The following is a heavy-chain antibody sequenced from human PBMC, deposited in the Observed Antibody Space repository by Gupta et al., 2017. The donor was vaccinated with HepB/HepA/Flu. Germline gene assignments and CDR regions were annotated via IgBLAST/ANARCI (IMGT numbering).Heavy chain of an antibody. D-gene: IGHD3-16*02. CDR3: ARVTAYYDAVGGSYRPRFTH. V-gene: IGHV3-7*01. Sequence: EVQLVESGGGLVQPGGSLRLSFSTSGFTFSYYLMGWVRQAPGKGLEWVANINQDGSKRYYVDSVKGRFTISRDSAQNSMFLQMNSLRAEDTAVYFCARVTAYYDAVGGSYRPRFTHWGQGTLVIVSS. CDR1: GFTFSYYL. CDR2: INQDGSKR. J-gene: IGHJ4*02.